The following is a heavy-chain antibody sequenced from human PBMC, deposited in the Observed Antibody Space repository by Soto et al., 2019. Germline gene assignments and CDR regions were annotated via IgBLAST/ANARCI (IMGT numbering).Heavy chain of an antibody. CDR2: TYYRSKWYT. J-gene: IGHJ4*02. CDR1: GDSVSSKSGA. Sequence: PSQTLSLTCVISGDSVSSKSGAWNWIRQSPSRGLEWLGRTYYRSKWYTDYGVTVKGRITINPDTSRNQFSLQLNSVTPEDTAVYYCACRQAATGTALVLWGQGILVTVSS. V-gene: IGHV6-1*01. D-gene: IGHD6-13*01. CDR3: ACRQAATGTALVL.